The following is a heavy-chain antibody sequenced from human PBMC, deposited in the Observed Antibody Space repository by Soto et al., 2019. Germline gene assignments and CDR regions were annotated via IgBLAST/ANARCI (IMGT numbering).Heavy chain of an antibody. J-gene: IGHJ4*02. CDR1: GGSISTGDYY. CDR2: INYSGST. D-gene: IGHD1-7*01. V-gene: IGHV4-30-4*01. CDR3: VSHDSELPLRIDY. Sequence: ASETLSLTCTVSGGSISTGDYYWSWIRQPQGKGLEWIGYINYSGSTYYNPSLKSRLTISVDTSKNQFSLKLSSVTAADTAVYYCVSHDSELPLRIDYWGQGILVTVSS.